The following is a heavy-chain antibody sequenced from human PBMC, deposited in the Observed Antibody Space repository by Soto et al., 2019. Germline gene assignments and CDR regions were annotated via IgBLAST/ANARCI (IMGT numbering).Heavy chain of an antibody. V-gene: IGHV1-18*01. CDR2: ISVYNANK. J-gene: IGHJ6*02. D-gene: IGHD3-10*01. Sequence: ASVKVSCKASGYTFNNYGRTGVRQAPGQGLEWLGWISVYNANKNYAKKVQGRVSMTADTSTSTAHMELRSLQSDDTAVYFCARVAITLIRGLKVDFYSMDVSGQGTTVTVSS. CDR3: ARVAITLIRGLKVDFYSMDV. CDR1: GYTFNNYG.